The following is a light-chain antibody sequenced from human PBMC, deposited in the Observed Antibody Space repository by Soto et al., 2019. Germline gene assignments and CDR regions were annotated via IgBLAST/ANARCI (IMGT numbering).Light chain of an antibody. J-gene: IGLJ1*01. CDR2: EVT. CDR3: SSYAGSKNRYV. Sequence: QSALTQPPSASGSRGQSVTISCTGTSSDVGGYNFVSWYQQHPGKAPKVILYEVTKRPSGVPDRFSGSKSGNTASLTVSGLQTEDDAPYYCSSYAGSKNRYVFGTGTKVTVL. CDR1: SSDVGGYNF. V-gene: IGLV2-8*01.